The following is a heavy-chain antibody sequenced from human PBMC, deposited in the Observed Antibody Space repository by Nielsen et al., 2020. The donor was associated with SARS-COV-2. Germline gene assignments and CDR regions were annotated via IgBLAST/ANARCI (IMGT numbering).Heavy chain of an antibody. D-gene: IGHD3-16*01. J-gene: IGHJ6*02. CDR2: IYYSGST. CDR1: GGSISSYY. V-gene: IGHV4-59*12. Sequence: SETLSLTCTVSGGSISSYYWSWIRQPPGKGLEWIGYIYYSGSTNYNPSLKSRVTISVDTSKNQFSLKLSSVTAADTAVYYCAREGKYYDYVWGSYAGRMDVWGQGTTVTVSS. CDR3: AREGKYYDYVWGSYAGRMDV.